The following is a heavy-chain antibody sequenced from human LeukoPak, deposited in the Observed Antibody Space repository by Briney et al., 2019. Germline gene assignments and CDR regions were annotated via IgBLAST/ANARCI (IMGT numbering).Heavy chain of an antibody. V-gene: IGHV3-9*01. CDR3: ARSVVRGSLFADAFDI. Sequence: PGGSLRLSCAASGFTFDDYAMHWVRQAPGKGLEWVSGISWNSGSIGYADSVKGRFTISRDNAKNSLYLQMNSLRAEDTAVYYCARSVVRGSLFADAFDIWGQGTMVTVSS. CDR2: ISWNSGSI. D-gene: IGHD2-8*01. J-gene: IGHJ3*02. CDR1: GFTFDDYA.